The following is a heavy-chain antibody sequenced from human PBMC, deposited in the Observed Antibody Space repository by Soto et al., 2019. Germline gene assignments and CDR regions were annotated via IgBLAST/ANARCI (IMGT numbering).Heavy chain of an antibody. J-gene: IGHJ5*02. V-gene: IGHV1-18*01. D-gene: IGHD3-3*01. CDR2: ISAYNGNT. Sequence: ASVKVSCKASGYTFTSYGISWVRQAPGQGLEWMGWISAYNGNTNYAQKLQGRVTMTTDTSTSTAYMELRSLRSDDTAVYYCARDPANVILRFLAGGSHPHWFDPWGQGTLVTVSS. CDR3: ARDPANVILRFLAGGSHPHWFDP. CDR1: GYTFTSYG.